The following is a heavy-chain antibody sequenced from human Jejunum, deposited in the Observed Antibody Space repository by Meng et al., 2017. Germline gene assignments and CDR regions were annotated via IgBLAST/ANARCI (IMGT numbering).Heavy chain of an antibody. J-gene: IGHJ4*02. Sequence: ASVKVSCKASGYSFTVYFLHWVRLAPGQGLEWMGWINPNTGGTDYAQKFKGRVAMTRDTSINTAYMDLVSPTSDDTAVYYCARGNSNSSPYYFDSWGQGMLVTVSS. D-gene: IGHD2/OR15-2a*01. CDR3: ARGNSNSSPYYFDS. V-gene: IGHV1-2*02. CDR1: GYSFTVYF. CDR2: INPNTGGT.